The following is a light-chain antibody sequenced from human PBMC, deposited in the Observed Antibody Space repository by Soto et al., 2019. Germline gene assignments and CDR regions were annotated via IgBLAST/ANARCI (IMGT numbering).Light chain of an antibody. CDR2: EVT. CDR1: RLDVGGYNY. Sequence: QSVLTQPASVSGSPGQSITISGTGTRLDVGGYNYVSWYQQQPGQARKLIIYEVTNRPSGVSDRFSGSKSDNTASLTISGLQTEDEADYYSCSYGSSKTYHFGTGTKVTVL. J-gene: IGLJ1*01. CDR3: CSYGSSKTYH. V-gene: IGLV2-14*03.